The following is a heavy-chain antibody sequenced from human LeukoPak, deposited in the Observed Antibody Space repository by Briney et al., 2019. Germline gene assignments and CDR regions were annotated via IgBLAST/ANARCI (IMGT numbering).Heavy chain of an antibody. CDR3: ARDFTYDFWSGYGY. CDR2: MFYSGST. Sequence: KPSETLSLTCTVSGGSISNSLYYWGWIRQPPGKGLEWIGNMFYSGSTYYNPSLKSRVTITVDTSKNQFSLKLTSVTAADTAVYYCARDFTYDFWSGYGYWGQGTLVTVSS. J-gene: IGHJ4*02. V-gene: IGHV4-39*07. CDR1: GGSISNSLYY. D-gene: IGHD3-3*01.